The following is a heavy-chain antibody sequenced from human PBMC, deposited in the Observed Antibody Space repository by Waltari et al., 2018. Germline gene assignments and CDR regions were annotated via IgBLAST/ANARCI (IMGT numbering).Heavy chain of an antibody. D-gene: IGHD3-22*01. J-gene: IGHJ4*02. CDR1: GYTFTGYY. V-gene: IGHV1-2*06. Sequence: QVQLVQSGAEVKKPGASVKVSCKASGYTFTGYYMHWVRPAPGQGLEWMGRINPNSGGTNYAQKFQGRVTMTRDTSISTAYMELSRLRSDDTAVYYCAREEYYYDSSGPYYWGQGTLVTVSS. CDR2: INPNSGGT. CDR3: AREEYYYDSSGPYY.